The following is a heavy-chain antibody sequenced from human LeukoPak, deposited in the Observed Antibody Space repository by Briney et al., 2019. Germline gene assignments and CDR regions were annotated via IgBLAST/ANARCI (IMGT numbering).Heavy chain of an antibody. CDR1: GYTFTSHG. CDR2: ISVYNGKI. V-gene: IGHV1-18*04. CDR3: ARDLRYFDWSPPSPTRGYYGMDV. D-gene: IGHD3-9*01. J-gene: IGHJ6*04. Sequence: GASVKVSCKASGYTFTSHGIGWVRQAPGQGLEWMGWISVYNGKIRYAEKFQGRVTMTTDTSTSEAYMELRSLTSDDTAVYYCARDLRYFDWSPPSPTRGYYGMDVWGTGTTVTVSS.